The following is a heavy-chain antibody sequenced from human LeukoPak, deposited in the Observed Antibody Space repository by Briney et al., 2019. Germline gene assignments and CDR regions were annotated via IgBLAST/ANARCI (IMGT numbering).Heavy chain of an antibody. J-gene: IGHJ4*02. D-gene: IGHD3-10*01. CDR2: IYYSGST. V-gene: IGHV4-31*03. CDR3: AGIGERNFDY. Sequence: SQTLSLTCTVSGGSISSGGYYWSWIRQHPAKGLEWIGNIYYSGSTYYNPSLKSRVTISVDTSKNQFSLKLSSVTAADTAVYYCAGIGERNFDYWGQGTLVTVSS. CDR1: GGSISSGGYY.